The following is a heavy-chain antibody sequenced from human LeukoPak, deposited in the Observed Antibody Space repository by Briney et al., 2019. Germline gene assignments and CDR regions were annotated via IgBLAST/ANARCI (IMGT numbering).Heavy chain of an antibody. Sequence: ASVKVSCKASGYTLTGYYMHWVRQAPGQGLEWMGWINPNSGGTNYAQKFQGRVTMTRDTSISTAYMELSRLRSDDTAVYYCARSRDGYYEHFDYWGQGTLVTVSS. CDR3: ARSRDGYYEHFDY. CDR1: GYTLTGYY. V-gene: IGHV1-2*02. CDR2: INPNSGGT. J-gene: IGHJ4*02. D-gene: IGHD5-24*01.